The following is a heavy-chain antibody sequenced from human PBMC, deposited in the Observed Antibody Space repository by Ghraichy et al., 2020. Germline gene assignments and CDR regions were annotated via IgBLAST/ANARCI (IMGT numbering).Heavy chain of an antibody. D-gene: IGHD3-3*01. J-gene: IGHJ4*02. CDR3: AKGFWRRDEASGHFDY. CDR1: GFTFSRYA. Sequence: GGSLRLSCAASGFTFSRYAMSWVRQAPGKGLEWVSTNRGSGGTTYYADSVEGRFTISRDNSKNTLNLQMNSLREEDTAVYYCAKGFWRRDEASGHFDYWGQGTLVTVSS. V-gene: IGHV3-23*01. CDR2: NRGSGGTT.